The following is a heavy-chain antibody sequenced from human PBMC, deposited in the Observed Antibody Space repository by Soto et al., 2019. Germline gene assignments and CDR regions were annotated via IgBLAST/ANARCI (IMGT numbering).Heavy chain of an antibody. D-gene: IGHD6-13*01. CDR2: INHSGST. CDR1: GGSFSGYY. J-gene: IGHJ4*02. V-gene: IGHV4-34*01. CDR3: ARVRRVAAAGLYYFDY. Sequence: QVQLQQWGAGLLKPSETLSLTCAVYGGSFSGYYWSWIRQPPGKGLEWIGEINHSGSTNYNPSLKSRVTISVDTSKNQFSRKLSSVTAADTAVYYCARVRRVAAAGLYYFDYWGQGTLVTVSS.